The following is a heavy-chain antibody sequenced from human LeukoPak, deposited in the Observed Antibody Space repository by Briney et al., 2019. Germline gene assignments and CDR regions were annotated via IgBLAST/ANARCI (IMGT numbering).Heavy chain of an antibody. CDR1: GFTFRTSG. J-gene: IGHJ4*01. Sequence: PGGSLRLSCAASGFTFRTSGMNWVRQAPGKGLEWVSYISSSGTTISYAQSVKGRFTITRDNAQNSLTLHRNTLRADDTAVYYCAKDGGTHFDQWGQGTLVTGSS. CDR2: ISSSGTTI. V-gene: IGHV3-48*01. CDR3: AKDGGTHFDQ. D-gene: IGHD1-26*01.